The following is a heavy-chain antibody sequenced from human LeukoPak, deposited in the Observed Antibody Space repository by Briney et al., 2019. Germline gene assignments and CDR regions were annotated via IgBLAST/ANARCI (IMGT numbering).Heavy chain of an antibody. V-gene: IGHV3-7*01. Sequence: PGGSLRLSCAACGFTFSNHWMGWVRQAPGKGLEWVANIKQDGSEKYYVDSVTGRFTISRDNAQKSLELQMNGLRAEDTAVYYCGRWASSLDLWGQGTLVTVSS. CDR1: GFTFSNHW. J-gene: IGHJ4*02. CDR2: IKQDGSEK. CDR3: GRWASSLDL.